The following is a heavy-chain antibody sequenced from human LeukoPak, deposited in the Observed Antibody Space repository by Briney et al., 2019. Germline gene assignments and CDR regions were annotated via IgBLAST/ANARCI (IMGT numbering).Heavy chain of an antibody. Sequence: PSETLSLTCTVSGGSISSYYWSWIRQPPGKGLEWIGYIYTSESTNYNPSLKSRVTISVDTSKNQFSLKLSSVTAADTAVYYCARRWGTGAFDIWGQGTMVTVSS. D-gene: IGHD1-1*01. J-gene: IGHJ3*02. CDR2: IYTSEST. CDR3: ARRWGTGAFDI. V-gene: IGHV4-4*09. CDR1: GGSISSYY.